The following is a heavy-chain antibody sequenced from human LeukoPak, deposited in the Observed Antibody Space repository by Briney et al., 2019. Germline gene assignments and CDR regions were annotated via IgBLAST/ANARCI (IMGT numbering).Heavy chain of an antibody. CDR1: GGSISNYF. CDR3: ARGRYFDY. V-gene: IGHV4-59*01. CDR2: IDYSGNT. Sequence: SESLCLSCTASGGSISNYFWSWVRQPPGQPLEWIGYIDYSGNTNYYPSLESRVTISLDTSKNQYPLKLSSVTAADTAVYYCARGRYFDYWGQGTLVTLSS. J-gene: IGHJ4*02.